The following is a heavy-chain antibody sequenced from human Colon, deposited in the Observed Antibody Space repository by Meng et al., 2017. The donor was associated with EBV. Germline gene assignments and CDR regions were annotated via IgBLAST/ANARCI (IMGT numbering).Heavy chain of an antibody. J-gene: IGHJ5*02. CDR3: ARDRKHYGERGWFDP. CDR2: IYYSGST. Sequence: EPVAGRCQPPPTSLTTSRIAGGCISSSDYYWWWIRQPPGEGLEWIGYIYYSGSTYSNASLKSRVTISIDRSKNQFSLKLSSVTAADTAVYYCARDRKHYGERGWFDPWGQGTLVTVSS. CDR1: GGCISSSDYY. V-gene: IGHV4-30-4*01. D-gene: IGHD4-17*01.